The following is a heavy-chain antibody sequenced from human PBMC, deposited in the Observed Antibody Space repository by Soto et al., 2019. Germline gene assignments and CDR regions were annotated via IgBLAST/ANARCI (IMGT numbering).Heavy chain of an antibody. D-gene: IGHD2-8*01. J-gene: IGHJ6*02. CDR3: ARDPYGNMDRGLDV. V-gene: IGHV3-53*01. Sequence: WWSLRLSCAASGFSVSDNFMNWVRQAPGKGLEWVSIIHSGGRTFYADSVRGRFTISRDNSKNTLYLQMNSLRAEDTAVYYCARDPYGNMDRGLDVWGQGTSVTVSS. CDR1: GFSVSDNF. CDR2: IHSGGRT.